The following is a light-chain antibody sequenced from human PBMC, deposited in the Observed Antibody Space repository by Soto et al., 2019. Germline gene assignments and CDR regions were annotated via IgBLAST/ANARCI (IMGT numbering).Light chain of an antibody. V-gene: IGKV2-28*01. CDR3: QQYGSSPTWT. CDR1: QSLLYNNTYNY. CDR2: FGS. J-gene: IGKJ4*02. Sequence: EIVMTQSPLTLPVTPGEPASISCRSSQSLLYNNTYNYLDWYVQKPGQSPQLLIYFGSNQAPGVPDRFSGSGSGTDFTLTISRLEPEDSAVYYCQQYGSSPTWTFGGGTKVDTK.